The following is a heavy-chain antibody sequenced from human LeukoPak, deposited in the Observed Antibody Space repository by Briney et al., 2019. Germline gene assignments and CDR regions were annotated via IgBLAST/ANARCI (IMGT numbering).Heavy chain of an antibody. CDR3: AKDLPRTGTTSRFDY. J-gene: IGHJ4*02. V-gene: IGHV3-23*01. D-gene: IGHD1-1*01. Sequence: GGSLRLSCTVSGFTVSSNSMSWVRQAPGKGLEWVSAISGSGGSTYYADSVKGRFTISRDNSKNTLYLQVNSLRAEDTAVYYCAKDLPRTGTTSRFDYWGQGTLVTVSS. CDR1: GFTVSSNS. CDR2: ISGSGGST.